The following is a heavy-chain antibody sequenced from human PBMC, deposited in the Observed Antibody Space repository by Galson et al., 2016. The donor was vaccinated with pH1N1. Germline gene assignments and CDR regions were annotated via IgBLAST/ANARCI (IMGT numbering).Heavy chain of an antibody. V-gene: IGHV5-51*01. CDR3: AREDPSGFSSH. D-gene: IGHD3-22*01. CDR1: GYTFTDYW. J-gene: IGHJ4*02. CDR2: IYPRDSDT. Sequence: QSGAEVKKSGESLKISCEASGYTFTDYWIGWVRQTPGTGLEWIGIIYPRDSDTRYRPSFQGHVTFSADESISSAYLQLSSLKASDSGIYYFAREDPSGFSSHWGQGTLVTVSS.